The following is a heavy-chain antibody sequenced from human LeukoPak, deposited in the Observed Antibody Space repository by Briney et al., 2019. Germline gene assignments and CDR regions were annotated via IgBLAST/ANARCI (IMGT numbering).Heavy chain of an antibody. D-gene: IGHD1-26*01. J-gene: IGHJ4*02. CDR1: GYTFTSYY. V-gene: IGHV1-46*03. CDR2: INPSGGST. CDR3: GRDLWGSGSYLGY. Sequence: GASVKVSCKASGYTFTSYYMHWVRQAPGQGLEWMGIINPSGGSTSYAQKLQGRVTMTRDTSTSTVYMELSSLRSEDTAVYCCGRDLWGSGSYLGYWGQGTLVTVSS.